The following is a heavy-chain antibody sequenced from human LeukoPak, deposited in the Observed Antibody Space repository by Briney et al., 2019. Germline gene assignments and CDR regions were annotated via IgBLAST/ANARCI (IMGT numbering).Heavy chain of an antibody. CDR3: AKTYFYDSSGYLDY. J-gene: IGHJ4*02. CDR1: GFTFSSYA. V-gene: IGHV3-23*01. D-gene: IGHD3-22*01. CDR2: LSGSGVST. Sequence: QAGGSLRLSCAASGFTFSSYAMSWVRQAPGKGLEWVSALSGSGVSTFYADSVKGRFTISRDNSKNTLYLQMNSLRAEDTAVFYCAKTYFYDSSGYLDYWGQGTLVTVSS.